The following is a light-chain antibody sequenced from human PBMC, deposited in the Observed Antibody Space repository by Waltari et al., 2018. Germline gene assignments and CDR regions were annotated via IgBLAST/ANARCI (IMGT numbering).Light chain of an antibody. CDR1: QSLVCSDGNTY. Sequence: DVVMTQSPLSLPVTLGQPASISCRSSQSLVCSDGNTYLNWFHQRPGQSPRRLIYKVSDGDSVVPDSFSGSGCDSDCTLDISRVEADDVWVYYCMQGSHWRYTFGQLTRLDIE. V-gene: IGKV2-30*01. CDR3: MQGSHWRYT. J-gene: IGKJ2*01. CDR2: KVS.